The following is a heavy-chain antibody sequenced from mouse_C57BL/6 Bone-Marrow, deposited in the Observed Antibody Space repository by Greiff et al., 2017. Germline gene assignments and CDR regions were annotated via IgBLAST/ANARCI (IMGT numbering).Heavy chain of an antibody. CDR1: GYTFTSYW. CDR2: IYPGSGST. J-gene: IGHJ4*01. D-gene: IGHD4-1*01. Sequence: QVQLQQPGAELVKPGASVKMSCKASGYTFTSYWITWVKQRPGQGLEWIGDIYPGSGSTNYNGKFKSKATLTVDTSSSTAYMQLSSLTSEDSAVYYCARMGDWDQKDYAMDYWGQGTSVTVSS. CDR3: ARMGDWDQKDYAMDY. V-gene: IGHV1-55*01.